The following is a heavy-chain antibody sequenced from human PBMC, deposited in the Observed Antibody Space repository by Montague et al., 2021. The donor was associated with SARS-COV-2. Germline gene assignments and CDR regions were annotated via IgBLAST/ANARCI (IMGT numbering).Heavy chain of an antibody. D-gene: IGHD3-22*01. J-gene: IGHJ2*01. Sequence: SETLSLTCAVYGGSFSDYYWSWIRQPPGQGLEWIGEINHSGSTNYNPSLRSRVTLSVDTSKNQFSLKLSAVTAADTAVYYCARGAPTISMILVVMTGAGWYFDLWGRGTLVTVSS. V-gene: IGHV4-34*01. CDR3: ARGAPTISMILVVMTGAGWYFDL. CDR2: INHSGST. CDR1: GGSFSDYY.